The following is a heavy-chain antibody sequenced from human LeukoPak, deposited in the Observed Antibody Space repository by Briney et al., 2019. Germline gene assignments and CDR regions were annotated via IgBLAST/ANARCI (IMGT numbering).Heavy chain of an antibody. D-gene: IGHD3-10*01. CDR3: ARDSGNDFGAN. V-gene: IGHV1-8*03. CDR2: MNPNSGNT. J-gene: IGHJ4*02. Sequence: ASVKVSCKASGYTFTSYDINWVRQATGQGLEWMGWMNPNSGNTGYAQKFQGRVTITRNTSISTAYMELSSLRSEDTAIYYCARDSGNDFGANGGQGPLATVPS. CDR1: GYTFTSYD.